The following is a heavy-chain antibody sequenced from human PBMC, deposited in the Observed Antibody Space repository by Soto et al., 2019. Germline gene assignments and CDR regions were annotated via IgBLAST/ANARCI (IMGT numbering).Heavy chain of an antibody. V-gene: IGHV3-33*01. D-gene: IGHD1-26*01. CDR2: TWYDGSNK. J-gene: IGHJ4*02. CDR3: ARSPQVGATIDYFAY. CDR1: GFTFSNYG. Sequence: QVQLVESGGGAVQPGRSLRLSCAASGFTFSNYGMHWVRQAPGKGLEWVAVTWYDGSNKHYADSVKGRFTISRDNSKNTLYLQMSSRSPEDTAVYYCARSPQVGATIDYFAYWGQGTLVTVSS.